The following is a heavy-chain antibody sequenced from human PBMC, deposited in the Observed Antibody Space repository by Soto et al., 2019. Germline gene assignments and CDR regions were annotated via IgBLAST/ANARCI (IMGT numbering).Heavy chain of an antibody. V-gene: IGHV2-5*01. CDR3: ARLVYRAGGRILDS. CDR2: IYWSDEK. D-gene: IGHD3-16*01. J-gene: IGHJ4*02. Sequence: SGPTLLNPTQTLTLTCTFSGFSLSISGEGVGWIRQPPGKALEWLALIYWSDEKHYSPSLKNRLTITKDTSKNQVVLTMTNMDPVDTATYYCARLVYRAGGRILDSWGQGSPVTVSS. CDR1: GFSLSISGEG.